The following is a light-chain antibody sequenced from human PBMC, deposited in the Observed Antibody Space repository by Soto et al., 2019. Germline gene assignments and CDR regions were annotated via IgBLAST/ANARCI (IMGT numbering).Light chain of an antibody. CDR3: LVIFSGVGEV. CDR1: PEAVTSGHW. CDR2: DTT. Sequence: QTVVTQEPSLTVSPGGTVLLTCGSSPEAVTSGHWPHWFQQKPGQAPRTLIYDTTNKHSWTPARFSGSLLGGKAALTLSGAQPEDEADYYCLVIFSGVGEVFGTGTKLTVL. J-gene: IGLJ1*01. V-gene: IGLV7-46*01.